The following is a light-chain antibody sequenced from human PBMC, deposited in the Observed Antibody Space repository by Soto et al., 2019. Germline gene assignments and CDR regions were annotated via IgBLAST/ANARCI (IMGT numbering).Light chain of an antibody. CDR2: AAS. J-gene: IGKJ5*01. CDR1: QGFSSY. Sequence: AIRMTQSPSSLSASTGDRVTITCRASQGFSSYLAWYQQKPGKAPKLLIYAASTLQSGVPSRFSGSGSGTDFTLTISCLQSEDFATYYCQQYYSYPAITFGQGTRLEIK. V-gene: IGKV1-8*01. CDR3: QQYYSYPAIT.